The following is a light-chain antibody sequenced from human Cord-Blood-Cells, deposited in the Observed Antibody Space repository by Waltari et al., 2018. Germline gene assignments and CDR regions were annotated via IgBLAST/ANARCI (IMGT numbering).Light chain of an antibody. V-gene: IGKV3-11*01. CDR2: DAS. CDR3: QQRSNWPPLT. Sequence: EIVLTQSPATLSLSPGERATLSCRASQSVSSYLAWYQQKPGQDPRLLISDASNRATGIPARFSGSGSGTDFTLTISSLEPEDFAVYYCQQRSNWPPLTFGGGTKVEIK. J-gene: IGKJ4*01. CDR1: QSVSSY.